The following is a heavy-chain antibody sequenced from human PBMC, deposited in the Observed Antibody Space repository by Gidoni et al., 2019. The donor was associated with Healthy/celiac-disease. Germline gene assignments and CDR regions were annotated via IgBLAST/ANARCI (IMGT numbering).Heavy chain of an antibody. D-gene: IGHD5-18*01. CDR1: GGSFSGYY. J-gene: IGHJ4*02. V-gene: IGHV4-34*01. Sequence: QVQLQQWGAGLLKPSETLSLTCAVYGGSFSGYYWSWIRQPPGKGLEWIGEINHSGSTNYNPSLKSRVTISVDTSKNQFSLKLSSVTAADTAVYYCASLLHRDTAMVRDYWGQGTLVTVSS. CDR2: INHSGST. CDR3: ASLLHRDTAMVRDY.